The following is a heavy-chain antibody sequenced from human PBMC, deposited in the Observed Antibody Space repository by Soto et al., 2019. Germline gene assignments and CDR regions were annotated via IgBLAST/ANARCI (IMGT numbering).Heavy chain of an antibody. D-gene: IGHD2-15*01. J-gene: IGHJ6*02. V-gene: IGHV4-39*01. Sequence: SETLSLTCSVSGYAVSSSDYYWAWIRQPPGKGLEWIGSMFYSGLTYYNPSLKSRVTLSVDTSKNHFSVRLNSVTAADTAVYYCAPLTVSLSGPYGIHVWGQGTTVTVSS. CDR1: GYAVSSSDYY. CDR2: MFYSGLT. CDR3: APLTVSLSGPYGIHV.